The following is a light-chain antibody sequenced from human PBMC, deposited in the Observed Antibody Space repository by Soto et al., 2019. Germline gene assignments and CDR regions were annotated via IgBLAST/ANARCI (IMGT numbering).Light chain of an antibody. CDR1: QSLLQSDGRTY. CDR3: MQGKQFPRT. CDR2: EVS. V-gene: IGKV2D-29*01. Sequence: DIVMTQTPLSLSVTPGQPASVSCKSSQSLLQSDGRTYLYWYLQRPGQPPQILIYEVSDRFPGVPDRFSGSGSGTDFTLKISRVEAEDVGIYYCMQGKQFPRTFGGGTKVDIK. J-gene: IGKJ4*01.